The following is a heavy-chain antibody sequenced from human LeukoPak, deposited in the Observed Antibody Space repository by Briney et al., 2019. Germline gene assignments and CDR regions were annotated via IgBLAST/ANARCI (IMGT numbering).Heavy chain of an antibody. D-gene: IGHD3-10*02. Sequence: QSGGSLRLSCTASGFTFSNSGMRWVRQAPGKGLECVAVIWYDGSNEYYADSAKGRFIISRDNSKNTVHLQMNSLRVEDTSVYYCAREISMFVNAFDLWGQGTLVAVSS. CDR1: GFTFSNSG. V-gene: IGHV3-33*01. J-gene: IGHJ3*01. CDR3: AREISMFVNAFDL. CDR2: IWYDGSNE.